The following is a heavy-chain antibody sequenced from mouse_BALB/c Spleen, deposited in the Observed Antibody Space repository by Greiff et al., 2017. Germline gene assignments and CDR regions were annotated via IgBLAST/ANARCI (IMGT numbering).Heavy chain of an antibody. V-gene: IGHV5-17*02. CDR3: ARQRDYDDYAMDY. CDR2: ISSGSSTI. J-gene: IGHJ4*01. D-gene: IGHD2-4*01. CDR1: GFTFSSFG. Sequence: EGQLVESGGGLVQPGGSRKLSCAASGFTFSSFGMHWVRQAPEKGLEWVAYISSGSSTIYYADTVKGRFTISRDNAKNTLYLQMSSLKSEDTAMYYCARQRDYDDYAMDYWGQGTSVTVSS.